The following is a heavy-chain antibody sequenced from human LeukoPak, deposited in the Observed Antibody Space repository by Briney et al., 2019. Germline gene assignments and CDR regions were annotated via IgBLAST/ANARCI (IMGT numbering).Heavy chain of an antibody. J-gene: IGHJ4*02. Sequence: GGSLRLSCAASGLTFTNYGMTWVRQAPGKGLEWVSSISGDGSDTYYADSVKGRFTISRDNSKNTLYVQMVSLRAEDTATYYCAGGRGWWAHDYWGQGTLVTVSS. D-gene: IGHD6-19*01. CDR1: GLTFTNYG. V-gene: IGHV3-23*01. CDR2: ISGDGSDT. CDR3: AGGRGWWAHDY.